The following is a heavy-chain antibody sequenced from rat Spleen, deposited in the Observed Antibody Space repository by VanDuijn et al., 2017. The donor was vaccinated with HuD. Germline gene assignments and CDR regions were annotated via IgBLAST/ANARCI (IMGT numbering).Heavy chain of an antibody. CDR1: GFTFSDYN. CDR3: TTRPYYSSLNWFPY. J-gene: IGHJ3*01. Sequence: EVQLVESGGGLVQPGRSLRLSCAASGFTFSDYNMAWVRQAPGKGLEWVASITNTGGSTYYPDSVKGRFTISRDNAKSTLYLQMNSLRSEDTATYYCTTRPYYSSLNWFPYWGQGTLVTVSS. V-gene: IGHV5-20*01. D-gene: IGHD1-2*01. CDR2: ITNTGGST.